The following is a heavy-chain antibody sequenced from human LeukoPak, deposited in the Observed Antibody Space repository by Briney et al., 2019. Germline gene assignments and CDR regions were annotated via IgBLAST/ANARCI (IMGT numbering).Heavy chain of an antibody. CDR3: ARAGRFGESFRDYYYYIDV. V-gene: IGHV3-53*01. CDR2: IYSGGST. J-gene: IGHJ6*03. D-gene: IGHD3-10*01. Sequence: PGESLRLSCAASGFTVSSNYMSWVRQAPGEGLEWVSVIYSGGSTYYADSVKGRFTISRDNSKSTLYIQMNSLRAEDTAVYYCARAGRFGESFRDYYYYIDVWGKGTTVTVSS. CDR1: GFTVSSNY.